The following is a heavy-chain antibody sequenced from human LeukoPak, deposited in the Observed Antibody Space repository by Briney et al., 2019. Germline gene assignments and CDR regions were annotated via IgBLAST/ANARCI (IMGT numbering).Heavy chain of an antibody. CDR2: IYPGDSDT. D-gene: IGHD6-13*01. CDR1: GYTFTTYF. V-gene: IGHV5-51*01. J-gene: IGHJ4*02. CDR3: ARPIAAAGTDFGY. Sequence: GESLKISCQTSGYTFTTYFIGWVRQMPGKGLGWMGIIYPGDSDTRYSPSFQGQVTISVDKSINTAYLQWSSLKASDTAMYYCARPIAAAGTDFGYWGQGTLVTVSP.